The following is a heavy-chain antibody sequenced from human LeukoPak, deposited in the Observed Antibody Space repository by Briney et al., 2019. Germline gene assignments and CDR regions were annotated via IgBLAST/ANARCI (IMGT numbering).Heavy chain of an antibody. CDR2: INPSGGST. CDR1: GYTFTGYY. J-gene: IGHJ4*02. Sequence: ASVKVSCKASGYTFTGYYMHWVRQAPGQGLEWMGIINPSGGSTSYAQKFQGRVTMTRDTSISTAYMELSRLRSDDTAVYYCARVSDFWSGYRFDYWGQGTLVTVSS. D-gene: IGHD3-3*01. CDR3: ARVSDFWSGYRFDY. V-gene: IGHV1-2*02.